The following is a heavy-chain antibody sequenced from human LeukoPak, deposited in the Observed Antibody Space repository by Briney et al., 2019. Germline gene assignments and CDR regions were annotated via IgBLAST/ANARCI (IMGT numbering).Heavy chain of an antibody. J-gene: IGHJ5*02. D-gene: IGHD6-13*01. CDR1: GYTFTSYY. CDR2: INPSGGST. V-gene: IGHV1-46*01. CDR3: ARKEGGQLVNTRRWFDP. Sequence: ASVKVSCKASGYTFTSYYMHWVRQAPGQGLEWMGIINPSGGSTSYAQKFQGRVTMTRDMSTSTVYMELSSLRSEDTAVYYCARKEGGQLVNTRRWFDPWGQGTLVTVSS.